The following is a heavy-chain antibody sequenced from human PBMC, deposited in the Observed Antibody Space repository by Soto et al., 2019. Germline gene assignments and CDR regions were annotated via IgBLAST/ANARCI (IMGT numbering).Heavy chain of an antibody. CDR2: IYYSGST. V-gene: IGHV4-59*01. CDR3: ARRYGTVFDY. J-gene: IGHJ4*02. Sequence: SETLSLTCTVSGGSISSYYWSWIRQPPGKGLEWIGYIYYSGSTNYNPSLKSRVTISVDTSKNQFSLKLSSVTAADTAVYYCARRYGTVFDYWGQGTQVTVS. CDR1: GGSISSYY. D-gene: IGHD6-13*01.